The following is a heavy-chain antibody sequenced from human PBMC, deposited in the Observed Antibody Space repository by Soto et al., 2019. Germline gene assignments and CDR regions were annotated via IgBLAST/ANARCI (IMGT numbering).Heavy chain of an antibody. CDR3: ARHASSRTSNYDYHAVDV. Sequence: GESLKISCKASGYSFSTYWIGWVRQMPGKGLDWMAIIYPGDSHSRYNPSFQGHVTISADKSISTAYLQWSSLRASDSAIYYCARHASSRTSNYDYHAVDVWGLGTSVTVSS. V-gene: IGHV5-51*01. D-gene: IGHD4-4*01. CDR2: IYPGDSHS. J-gene: IGHJ6*02. CDR1: GYSFSTYW.